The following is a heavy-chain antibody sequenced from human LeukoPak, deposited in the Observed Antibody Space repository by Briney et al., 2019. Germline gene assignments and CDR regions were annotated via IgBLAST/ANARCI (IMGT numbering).Heavy chain of an antibody. Sequence: GGSLRLSCAASGFTFSSYSMNWVRQAPGKGLEWVSSISSSSSYIYYADSVKGRFTISRDNAKNSLYLQMNSLRAEDTAVYYCADLVDTGMVRSWGQGTLVTVSS. V-gene: IGHV3-21*01. CDR1: GFTFSSYS. J-gene: IGHJ5*02. CDR2: ISSSSSYI. CDR3: ADLVDTGMVRS. D-gene: IGHD5-18*01.